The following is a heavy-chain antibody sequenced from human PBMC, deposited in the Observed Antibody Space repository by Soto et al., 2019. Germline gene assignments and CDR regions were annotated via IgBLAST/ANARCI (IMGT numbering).Heavy chain of an antibody. CDR3: ARHGMLRFSELSV. V-gene: IGHV5-51*01. J-gene: IGHJ6*02. D-gene: IGHD3-3*01. CDR1: GYSFTIYW. CDR2: IYPGDSDT. Sequence: SGESLKISCNGSGYSFTIYWIGWVRQMPGKDLEWMGIIYPGDSDTRYSPSFQGQVTISADKSISTAYLQWSSLKASDTAMYYCARHGMLRFSELSVWGQGTTVTVSS.